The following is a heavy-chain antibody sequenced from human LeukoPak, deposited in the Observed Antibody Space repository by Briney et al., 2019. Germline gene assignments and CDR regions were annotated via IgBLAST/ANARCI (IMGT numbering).Heavy chain of an antibody. CDR2: INHSGST. D-gene: IGHD6-19*01. V-gene: IGHV4-34*01. CDR1: GGSFSGYY. Sequence: SETLSLTCAVYGGSFSGYYWSWIRQPPGKGLEWIGEINHSGSTNYNPSLKSRVTISVDTSKNQFSLKLSSVTAADTAVYYCARSSREAVAPSYYYYYYMDVWGKGTTVTVSS. CDR3: ARSSREAVAPSYYYYYYMDV. J-gene: IGHJ6*03.